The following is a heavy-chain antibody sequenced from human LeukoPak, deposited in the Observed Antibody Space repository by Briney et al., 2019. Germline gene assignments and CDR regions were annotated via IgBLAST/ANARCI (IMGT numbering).Heavy chain of an antibody. V-gene: IGHV3-7*01. CDR2: IRQRGSDK. J-gene: IGHJ4*02. CDR1: GFTFSNYW. D-gene: IGHD4-23*01. CDR3: ARGRYGGNSYYFDY. Sequence: GGSLRLSCAASGFTFSNYWMSWVRQAPGKGLEWVANIRQRGSDKYYVDSVKGRFTISRDNAENSLYLLVNSLRAEDTAVYYCARGRYGGNSYYFDYWGQGTLVTVSS.